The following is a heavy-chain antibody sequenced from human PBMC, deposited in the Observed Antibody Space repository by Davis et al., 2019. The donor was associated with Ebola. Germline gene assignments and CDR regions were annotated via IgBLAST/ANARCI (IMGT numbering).Heavy chain of an antibody. D-gene: IGHD3-10*01. CDR3: AREYYYGSGSGMDV. J-gene: IGHJ6*02. CDR2: IYSGGST. Sequence: GGPLRLSCAASGFTVSSNYMSWVRQAPGKGLEWVSVIYSGGSTYYADSVKGRFTISRDNSKKTLYLQMNSLRAEDTAVYYCAREYYYGSGSGMDVWGQGTTVTVSS. CDR1: GFTVSSNY. V-gene: IGHV3-66*01.